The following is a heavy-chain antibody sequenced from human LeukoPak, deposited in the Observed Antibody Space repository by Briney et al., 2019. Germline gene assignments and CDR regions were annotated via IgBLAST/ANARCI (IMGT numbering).Heavy chain of an antibody. CDR2: FSRNGVTT. CDR3: AKEKDTIYFDL. J-gene: IGHJ4*03. V-gene: IGHV3-43*01. Sequence: GGSLRLSCVGSGFKFRAFTMHWVRQAPGRGLEWVSLFSRNGVTTFYADSVRGRFTISRDNSENSVYLQMDSLTTEDTAVYYCAKEKDTIYFDLWGQGTLVTVSS. D-gene: IGHD2-21*01. CDR1: GFKFRAFT.